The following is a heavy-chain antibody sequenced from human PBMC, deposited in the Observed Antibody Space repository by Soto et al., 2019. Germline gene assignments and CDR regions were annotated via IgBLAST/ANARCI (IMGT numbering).Heavy chain of an antibody. D-gene: IGHD1-26*01. CDR2: IYYSGLT. CDR3: AKDLYVQPPSGWFDP. CDR1: GGSMSSEGYY. Sequence: NPSETLSLTCTVSGGSMSSEGYYWSWIRQHPGKGLEWIGYIYYSGLTDYNPSLKSRLTISVDNSKSTLYLQMMSLRAEDTAVYYCAKDLYVQPPSGWFDPWGQGTVVTVSS. V-gene: IGHV4-31*03. J-gene: IGHJ5*02.